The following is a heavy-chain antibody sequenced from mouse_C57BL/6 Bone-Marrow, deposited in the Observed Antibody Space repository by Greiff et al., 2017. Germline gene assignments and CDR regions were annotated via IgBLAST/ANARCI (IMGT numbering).Heavy chain of an antibody. CDR2: IDPENGDT. CDR3: TPYYYGSSYSFDY. V-gene: IGHV14-4*01. Sequence: EVQLQQSGAELVRPGASVKLSCTASGFNIKDDYMHWVKQRPEPGLEWIGWIDPENGDTEYASKFQGKATITADTSSNTAYLQLSSLTSEDTAVYYCTPYYYGSSYSFDYWGQGTTLTVSS. J-gene: IGHJ2*01. CDR1: GFNIKDDY. D-gene: IGHD1-1*01.